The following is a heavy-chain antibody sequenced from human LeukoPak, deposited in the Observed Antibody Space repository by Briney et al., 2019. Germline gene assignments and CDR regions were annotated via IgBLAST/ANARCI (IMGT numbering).Heavy chain of an antibody. CDR3: ASLARGGNWFDP. V-gene: IGHV4-34*01. CDR1: GGSFSDYY. J-gene: IGHJ5*02. Sequence: SETLSLTCAVYGGSFSDYYWNWIRQPPGRGLEWIGEINHFGSTNYNPSLKSRVTISADTSKNQFSLKVNSVTAADTAVYYCASLARGGNWFDPWGQGTLVTVSS. CDR2: INHFGST. D-gene: IGHD6-6*01.